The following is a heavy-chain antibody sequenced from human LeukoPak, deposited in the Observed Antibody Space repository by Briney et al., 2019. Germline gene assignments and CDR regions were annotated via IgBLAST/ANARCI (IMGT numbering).Heavy chain of an antibody. J-gene: IGHJ4*02. CDR1: GFTFSSYA. CDR3: VKGYYDSTQVLFDY. D-gene: IGHD3-22*01. V-gene: IGHV3-64D*06. Sequence: PGGSLRLSCAASGFTFSSYAMSWVRQAPGKGLEYVSAVSSNGGDTYYADSVKGRFTISRDNSKNTLYLQMTSLRAEDTAVYYCVKGYYDSTQVLFDYWGQGTLVTVSS. CDR2: VSSNGGDT.